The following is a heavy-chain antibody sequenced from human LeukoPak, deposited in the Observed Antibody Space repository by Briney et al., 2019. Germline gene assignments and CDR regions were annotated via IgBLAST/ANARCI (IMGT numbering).Heavy chain of an antibody. CDR3: ARGRCSSTSCYANYYYYYMDV. Sequence: PGGSLRLSCAASGFTFSSYEMDWVRQAPGKGLEWDSYISSSGSTISYADSVKGRFTISRDNAKNSLYLQMNSLRAEDTAVYYCARGRCSSTSCYANYYYYYMDVWGKGTTVTVSS. CDR1: GFTFSSYE. CDR2: ISSSGSTI. D-gene: IGHD2-2*01. V-gene: IGHV3-48*03. J-gene: IGHJ6*03.